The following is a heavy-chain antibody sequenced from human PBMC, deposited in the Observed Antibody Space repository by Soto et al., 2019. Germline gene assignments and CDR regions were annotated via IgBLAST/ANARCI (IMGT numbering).Heavy chain of an antibody. Sequence: QVQLQESGPGLVRASETLSLTCTVSGDSINTFYWSWIRQPPGKGLEYIGYIRYGGSTNYNPSLKSRVTISADTSKRQFSLRLSSVTAADAAVYYCATLPGGDFLQHWGQGTLVTVSS. CDR3: ATLPGGDFLQH. J-gene: IGHJ1*01. CDR2: IRYGGST. D-gene: IGHD3-10*01. V-gene: IGHV4-59*08. CDR1: GDSINTFY.